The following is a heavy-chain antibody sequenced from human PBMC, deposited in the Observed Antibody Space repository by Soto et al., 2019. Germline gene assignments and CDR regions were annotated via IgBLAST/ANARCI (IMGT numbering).Heavy chain of an antibody. J-gene: IGHJ4*02. CDR1: GFTFSAYW. CDR3: ARSYDSSGYYFRSVEY. CDR2: INGDGSSI. Sequence: GGSLRLSCAASGFTFSAYWMHWVRQAPGKGLVWVSRINGDGSSISYADSVKGRFTISRDNSKNTLYLEMNSLRAEDTAVYYCARSYDSSGYYFRSVEYWGQGTLVTVSS. V-gene: IGHV3-74*01. D-gene: IGHD3-22*01.